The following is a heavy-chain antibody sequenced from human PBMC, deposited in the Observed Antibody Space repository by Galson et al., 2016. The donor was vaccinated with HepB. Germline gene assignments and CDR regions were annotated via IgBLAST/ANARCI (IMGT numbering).Heavy chain of an antibody. J-gene: IGHJ4*02. V-gene: IGHV1-3*01. CDR1: GYTFTSYT. Sequence: SVKVSCKASGYTFTSYTMHWVRQAPGQRLEWMGWINAGNGNTKYSQRFQGRVTITRDTSASTAYMELSSLRSEDTAVYYCARGNQLRFLEWERTPPIYYFDYWGQGTLVTVSS. CDR3: ARGNQLRFLEWERTPPIYYFDY. CDR2: INAGNGNT. D-gene: IGHD3-3*01.